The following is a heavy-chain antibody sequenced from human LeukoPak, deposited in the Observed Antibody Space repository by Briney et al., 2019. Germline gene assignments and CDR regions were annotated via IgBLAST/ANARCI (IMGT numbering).Heavy chain of an antibody. J-gene: IGHJ4*02. CDR2: ISAYNGNT. V-gene: IGHV1-18*01. CDR1: GYTFTSYG. D-gene: IGHD3-10*01. CDR3: ARDAGSGSYGPFDY. Sequence: ASVKVSCKASGYTFTSYGINWVRQAPGQGLEWMGWISAYNGNTNYAQKLQGRVTMTTDTSTSTAYMELRSLRSDDTAVYYCARDAGSGSYGPFDYWGQGTLVTVSS.